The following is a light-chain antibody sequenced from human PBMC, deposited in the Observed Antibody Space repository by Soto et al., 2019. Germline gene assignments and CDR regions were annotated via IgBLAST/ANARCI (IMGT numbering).Light chain of an antibody. CDR1: IRDVGSYNL. Sequence: QSALTQPASVSGSPGQSITIACTGTIRDVGSYNLVSWYQQRPGEAPKHIISEVRNRPSGISYRFTGSKSGNTASLTISGLQTEDEADYYCSSYTTTSTLVFGGGTKVTVL. CDR2: EVR. CDR3: SSYTTTSTLV. V-gene: IGLV2-14*01. J-gene: IGLJ3*02.